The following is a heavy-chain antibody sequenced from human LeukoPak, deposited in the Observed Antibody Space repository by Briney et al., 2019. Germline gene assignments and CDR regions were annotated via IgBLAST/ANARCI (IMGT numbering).Heavy chain of an antibody. V-gene: IGHV4-34*01. CDR1: GGSFSGYY. D-gene: IGHD3-9*01. J-gene: IGHJ4*02. Sequence: SETLSLTCAVYGGSFSGYYWSWIRQPPGKGLEWIGEINHSGSTNYNPSLKSRVTISVDTSKNQFSLKLSSVTAADTAVYYCARLGDILTGYGASFDYWGQGTLVTVSS. CDR3: ARLGDILTGYGASFDY. CDR2: INHSGST.